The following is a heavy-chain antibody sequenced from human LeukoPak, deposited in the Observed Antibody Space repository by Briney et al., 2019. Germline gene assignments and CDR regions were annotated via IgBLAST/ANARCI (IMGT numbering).Heavy chain of an antibody. Sequence: KTSEALSLTCTVSGGSISSYYWSWIRQPPGKGLEWIGYIYYSGSTNYNPSLKSRVTISVDTSKYQFSLKLSSVTAADTAVYYCARHGSPRGVVVTAIDYWGQGTLVTVSS. V-gene: IGHV4-59*08. D-gene: IGHD2-21*02. CDR1: GGSISSYY. CDR2: IYYSGST. CDR3: ARHGSPRGVVVTAIDY. J-gene: IGHJ4*02.